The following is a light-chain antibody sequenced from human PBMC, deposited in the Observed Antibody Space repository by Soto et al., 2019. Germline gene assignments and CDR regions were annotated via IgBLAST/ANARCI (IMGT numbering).Light chain of an antibody. V-gene: IGKV1-13*02. CDR3: QQFHSYPPLP. J-gene: IGKJ4*01. CDR2: DAS. Sequence: AIQLTQSPSSLSASVGDRVTITCRASQGISSALAWYQQKPGKAPKLLIYDASSLESGVPSRLRGSGSGTDFPLTISTLQPEDFAPYYYQQFHSYPPLPLGGATKV. CDR1: QGISSA.